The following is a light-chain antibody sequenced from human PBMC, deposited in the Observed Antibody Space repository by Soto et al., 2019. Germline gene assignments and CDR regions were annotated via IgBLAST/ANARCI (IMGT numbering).Light chain of an antibody. CDR3: TQYNNYSWN. CDR1: QSISSW. V-gene: IGKV1-5*01. Sequence: DIHMTHAPSSLSASVLERVTITCRPSQSISSWLAWYQQMPGKAPKLLIYDASSLHSGVPSRFSGSGSGTEFTLNIASLQPDDFATYDCTQYNNYSWNFGQGNXVEIK. J-gene: IGKJ1*01. CDR2: DAS.